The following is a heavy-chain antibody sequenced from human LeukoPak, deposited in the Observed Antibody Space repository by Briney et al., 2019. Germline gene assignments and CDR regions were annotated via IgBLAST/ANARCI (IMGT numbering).Heavy chain of an antibody. V-gene: IGHV4-59*08. CDR2: IDYSGGT. CDR3: AKNRGEAFDY. Sequence: SETLSLTCTVSGGSIRSYFWSWIRQPPGKGLEWIGYIDYSGGTNYNPSLKSRVTISVDTSKNQFSLKLTSVTAADTAVYYCAKNRGEAFDYWGQGTLVTVSS. CDR1: GGSIRSYF. J-gene: IGHJ4*02. D-gene: IGHD3-10*01.